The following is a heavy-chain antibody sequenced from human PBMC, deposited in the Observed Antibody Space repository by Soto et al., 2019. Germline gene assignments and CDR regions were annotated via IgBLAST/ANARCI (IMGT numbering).Heavy chain of an antibody. V-gene: IGHV1-18*01. CDR1: GYTFTSYG. CDR2: ISAYNGNT. CDR3: ARDKIPRIAAAGITGY. Sequence: ASVKVSCKASGYTFTSYGISWVRQAPGQGLEWMGWISAYNGNTNYAQKLQGRVTMTTDTSTSTAYMELMSLRSDDTAVYYCARDKIPRIAAAGITGYWGQGTLVTVSS. D-gene: IGHD6-13*01. J-gene: IGHJ4*02.